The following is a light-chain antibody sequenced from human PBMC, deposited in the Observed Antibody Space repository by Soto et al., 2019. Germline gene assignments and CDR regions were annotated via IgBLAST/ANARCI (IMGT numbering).Light chain of an antibody. V-gene: IGKV1-39*01. J-gene: IGKJ4*01. CDR1: QRINSY. CDR2: AAS. Sequence: DIQMTQSPSSLSASVGDTITITCRASQRINSYVNWYLQKLGKAPDLLIYAASSLQSGVPSRYSGSGSGTNFTLTISSLQPEDFATYYCQQSYTTPFTFGGGTKVEIK. CDR3: QQSYTTPFT.